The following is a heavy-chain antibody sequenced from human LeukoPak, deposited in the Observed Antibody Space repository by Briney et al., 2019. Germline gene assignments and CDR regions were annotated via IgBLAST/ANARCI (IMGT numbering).Heavy chain of an antibody. Sequence: SVKVSCKASGGTFSSYAISWVRQAPGQGLEWIGGIIPIFGTANYAQKFQGRVTITADESTSTAYMELSSLRSEDTAVYYCPRESIAVASYYYYYMDVWGKGTTVTVSS. J-gene: IGHJ6*03. D-gene: IGHD6-19*01. CDR2: IIPIFGTA. V-gene: IGHV1-69*01. CDR1: GGTFSSYA. CDR3: PRESIAVASYYYYYMDV.